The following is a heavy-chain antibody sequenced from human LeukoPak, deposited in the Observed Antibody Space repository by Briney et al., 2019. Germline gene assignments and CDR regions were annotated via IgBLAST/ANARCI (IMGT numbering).Heavy chain of an antibody. V-gene: IGHV4-59*08. CDR2: IYYSGGT. CDR1: GGSTSSYY. J-gene: IGHJ2*01. Sequence: SETLSLTCTVSGGSTSSYYWNWIRQPPGKGLEWIGYIYYSGGTNYNPSLKSRVTISVDTSNNQFSLKLSSVTAADTAVYYCARRVVAAAGNWYFDLWGRGTLVTVSS. CDR3: ARRVVAAAGNWYFDL. D-gene: IGHD6-13*01.